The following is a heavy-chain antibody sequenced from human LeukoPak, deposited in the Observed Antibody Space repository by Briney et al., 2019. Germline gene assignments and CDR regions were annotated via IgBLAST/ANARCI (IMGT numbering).Heavy chain of an antibody. CDR1: GGSISSGSYY. D-gene: IGHD3-10*01. CDR3: AREPHVWFGELLADY. J-gene: IGHJ4*02. CDR2: IYTSGST. Sequence: PSQTLSLTCTVSGGSISSGSYYWSWIRQPAGKGLEWIGRIYTSGSTNYNPSLKSRVTISVDTSKNQFSLKLSSVTAADTAVYYCAREPHVWFGELLADYWGQGTLVTVSS. V-gene: IGHV4-61*02.